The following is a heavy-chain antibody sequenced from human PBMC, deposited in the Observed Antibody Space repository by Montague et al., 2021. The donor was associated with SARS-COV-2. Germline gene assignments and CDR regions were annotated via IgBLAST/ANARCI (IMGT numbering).Heavy chain of an antibody. V-gene: IGHV3-23*01. CDR1: GFTFSSYA. Sequence: SLRLSCAASGFTFSSYAMIWVRQAPGTGLEWVSTISSTGGSAYYADSVKGRFIISRDNSRNTVYMQMNNLIAEDTAVYYCAKGFTYYFASGGYPNYFDPWGQGTLVSVSS. D-gene: IGHD3-10*01. J-gene: IGHJ5*02. CDR2: ISSTGGSA. CDR3: AKGFTYYFASGGYPNYFDP.